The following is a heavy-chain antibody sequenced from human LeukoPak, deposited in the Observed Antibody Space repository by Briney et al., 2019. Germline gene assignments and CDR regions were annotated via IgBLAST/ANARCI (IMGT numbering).Heavy chain of an antibody. CDR1: GGSLSGYY. V-gene: IGHV4-34*01. CDR2: INHSGST. D-gene: IGHD1-26*01. J-gene: IGHJ4*02. CDR3: ARRASGSYSYYFDY. Sequence: PSETLSLTCAVYGGSLSGYYWSWIRQPPGKGLEWIGEINHSGSTNYNPSLKSRVTISVDTSKNQFSLKLSSVTAADTAVYYCARRASGSYSYYFDYWGQGTLVTVSS.